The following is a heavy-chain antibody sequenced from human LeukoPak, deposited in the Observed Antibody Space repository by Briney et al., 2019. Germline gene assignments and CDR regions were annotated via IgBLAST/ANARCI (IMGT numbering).Heavy chain of an antibody. D-gene: IGHD5-18*01. CDR3: VSLSPRGYRYGYRDY. Sequence: PSETLSLTCAVYGGSFSGYYWSWIRQPPGKGLEWIGEINHSGSTNYNPSLKSRVTISVDTSKNQFSLKLSSVTGADTAVYYCVSLSPRGYRYGYRDYWGQGTLVTVSS. CDR2: INHSGST. J-gene: IGHJ4*02. V-gene: IGHV4-34*01. CDR1: GGSFSGYY.